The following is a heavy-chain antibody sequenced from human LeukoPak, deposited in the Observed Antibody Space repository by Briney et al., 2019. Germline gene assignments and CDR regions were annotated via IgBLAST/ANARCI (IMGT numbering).Heavy chain of an antibody. CDR1: GFTFSDYY. CDR2: ISRSSSYT. CDR3: ARGKPEYSSSWYYFDY. Sequence: GGPLRLSCAASGFTFSDYYMSWIRQAPGKGLEWVSYISRSSSYTNYADSVKGRFTMSRDNAKNSLYLQMNSLRAEDTAVYYCARGKPEYSSSWYYFDYWGQGTLVTVSS. V-gene: IGHV3-11*06. D-gene: IGHD6-13*01. J-gene: IGHJ4*02.